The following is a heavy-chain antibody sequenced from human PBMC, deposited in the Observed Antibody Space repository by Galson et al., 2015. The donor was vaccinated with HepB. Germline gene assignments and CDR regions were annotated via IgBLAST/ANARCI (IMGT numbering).Heavy chain of an antibody. Sequence: SVKVSCKASGATFSSYALNWVRQDPGQGLEWMGRVIPIVGVPNYAQKFKDRLTITADKSTNTAYMELSSLTSDDTAVYYCARDLTPIDDILTSYHMDIWGQGTTVTVSS. D-gene: IGHD3-9*01. J-gene: IGHJ6*02. CDR2: VIPIVGVP. CDR1: GATFSSYA. V-gene: IGHV1-69*04. CDR3: ARDLTPIDDILTSYHMDI.